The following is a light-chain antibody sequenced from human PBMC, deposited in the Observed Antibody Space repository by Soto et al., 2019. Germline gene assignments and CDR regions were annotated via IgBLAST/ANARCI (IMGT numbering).Light chain of an antibody. V-gene: IGLV2-11*01. CDR3: CSYAGSYTWV. J-gene: IGLJ3*02. CDR1: SSDVGGYNY. Sequence: QSALTQPRSVSGSPGQSVTISCTGTSSDVGGYNYVSWYQQHPGKAPKLMIYDVSKRPSGVPDRFSGSKSGNTASLTISGLQAEEAADYYGCSYAGSYTWVFGGGTKLTVL. CDR2: DVS.